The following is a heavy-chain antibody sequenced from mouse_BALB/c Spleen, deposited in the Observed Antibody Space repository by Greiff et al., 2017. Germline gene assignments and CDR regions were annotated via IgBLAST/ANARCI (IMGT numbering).Heavy chain of an antibody. CDR1: GFNIKDTY. J-gene: IGHJ4*01. V-gene: IGHV14-3*02. CDR2: IDPANGNT. Sequence: EVQLQQSGAELVKPGASVKLSCTASGFNIKDTYMHWVKQRPEQGLEWIGRIDPANGNTKYDPKFQGKATITADTSSNTAYLQLSSLTSEDTAVYYCARDYGSSYEWAMDYWGQGTSVTVSS. CDR3: ARDYGSSYEWAMDY. D-gene: IGHD1-1*01.